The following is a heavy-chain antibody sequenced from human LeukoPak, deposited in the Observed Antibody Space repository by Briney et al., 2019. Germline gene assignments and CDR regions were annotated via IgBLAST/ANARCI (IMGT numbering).Heavy chain of an antibody. CDR1: GGSFSGYY. V-gene: IGHV4-34*01. Sequence: SETLPLTCAVYGGSFSGYYWSWLRQPPGKGLEWIGEINHSGSTNYNPSLKSRVTISVDTSKNQFSLKLSSVTAADTAVYYCAGDVDTAMVTLGYWGQGTLVTVSS. J-gene: IGHJ4*02. CDR2: INHSGST. CDR3: AGDVDTAMVTLGY. D-gene: IGHD5-18*01.